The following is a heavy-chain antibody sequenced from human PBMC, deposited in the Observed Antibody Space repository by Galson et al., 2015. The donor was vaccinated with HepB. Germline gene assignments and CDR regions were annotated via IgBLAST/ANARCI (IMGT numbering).Heavy chain of an antibody. V-gene: IGHV1-24*01. Sequence: SVKVSCKVSGYTLTELSMHWVRQAPGKGLEWMGGFDPEDGETIYAQKFQGRVTMTEDTSTDTAYMELSSLRSEDTAVYYCAIGNYHYYYYGMDVWGQGTTVTVSS. CDR3: AIGNYHYYYYGMDV. J-gene: IGHJ6*02. CDR1: GYTLTELS. D-gene: IGHD1-7*01. CDR2: FDPEDGET.